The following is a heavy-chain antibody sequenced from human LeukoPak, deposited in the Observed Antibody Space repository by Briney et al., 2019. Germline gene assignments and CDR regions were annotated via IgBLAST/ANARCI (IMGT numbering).Heavy chain of an antibody. CDR3: AKDRRLGYCSGGSCHPHDAFDI. D-gene: IGHD2-15*01. CDR2: ISYDGSNK. Sequence: PGGPLRLSCAASGFTFSSYGMHWVRQAPGKGLEWVAVISYDGSNKYYADSVKGRFTISRDNSKNALYLQMNSLRAEDTAVYYCAKDRRLGYCSGGSCHPHDAFDIWGQGTMVTVSS. V-gene: IGHV3-30*18. J-gene: IGHJ3*02. CDR1: GFTFSSYG.